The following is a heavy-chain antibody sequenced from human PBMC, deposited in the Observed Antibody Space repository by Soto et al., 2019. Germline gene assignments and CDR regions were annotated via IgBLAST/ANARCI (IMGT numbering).Heavy chain of an antibody. D-gene: IGHD2-2*01. J-gene: IGHJ3*02. Sequence: PGGSLRLSCAVSGFTCSSSPMSWVRRAPGKGLECVSGINGGDDSKHYAESVRGRFTIIRDNSKNTLLLQMNSLRVEDTAVYYCAGAGYCSSTSCPNATDAFDIWGQGTMVTVSS. CDR2: INGGDDSK. CDR3: AGAGYCSSTSCPNATDAFDI. V-gene: IGHV3-23*01. CDR1: GFTCSSSP.